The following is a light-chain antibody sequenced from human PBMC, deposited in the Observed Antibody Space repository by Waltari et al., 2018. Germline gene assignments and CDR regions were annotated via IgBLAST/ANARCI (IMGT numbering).Light chain of an antibody. CDR2: DVI. J-gene: IGLJ2*01. Sequence: QSDLTQPRSVSGSPGQAVTISCTGTSRDAGGFNYFSWYQQHPGKAPKIMIYDVIKRPSGVPDRFSGSKSDNTASLTISGLQAEDEADYYCCSYAGSYTVLFGGGTKLTVL. CDR3: CSYAGSYTVL. V-gene: IGLV2-11*02. CDR1: SRDAGGFNY.